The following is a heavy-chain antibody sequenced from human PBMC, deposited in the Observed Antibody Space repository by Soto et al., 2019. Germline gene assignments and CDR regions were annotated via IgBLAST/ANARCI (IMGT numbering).Heavy chain of an antibody. CDR3: ARYYYDSSGSTGYFAY. CDR1: GFTFSSYG. D-gene: IGHD3-22*01. V-gene: IGHV3-33*01. J-gene: IGHJ4*02. CDR2: IWYDGSNK. Sequence: PGGSLRLSCAASGFTFSSYGMHWVRQAPGKGLEWVAVIWYDGSNKYYADSVKGRFTISRDNSKNTLYLQMNSLRAEDTAVYYCARYYYDSSGSTGYFAYWGQGTLVTVSS.